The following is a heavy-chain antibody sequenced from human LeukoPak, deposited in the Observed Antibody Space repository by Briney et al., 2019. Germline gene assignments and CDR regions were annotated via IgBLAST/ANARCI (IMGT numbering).Heavy chain of an antibody. Sequence: GGSLRLSCTASGFTFGDYAMSWVRQAPGKGLEWVGFIRSKASGGTTEYAASVKGRFTISRDDSKSIAYLQMNSLITEDTAVYYCTRGYSTDYWGQGTLVTVSS. CDR1: GFTFGDYA. V-gene: IGHV3-49*04. J-gene: IGHJ4*02. CDR2: IRSKASGGTT. D-gene: IGHD4-11*01. CDR3: TRGYSTDY.